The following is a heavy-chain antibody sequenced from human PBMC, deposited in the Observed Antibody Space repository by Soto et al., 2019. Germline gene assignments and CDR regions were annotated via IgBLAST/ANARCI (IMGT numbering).Heavy chain of an antibody. J-gene: IGHJ5*02. V-gene: IGHV4-31*03. CDR1: GGYINSGGFY. Sequence: QVQLQESGPGLLKPSQTLSLTCNVSGGYINSGGFYWSWIRQHPGKGLEWIGYIFHGGSTLYNPSLNSRVNPSADTSKNQLSLNLRSVTVADTAVYYGARGGIAGPWFDPWGQGTLVTVSS. D-gene: IGHD6-13*01. CDR3: ARGGIAGPWFDP. CDR2: IFHGGST.